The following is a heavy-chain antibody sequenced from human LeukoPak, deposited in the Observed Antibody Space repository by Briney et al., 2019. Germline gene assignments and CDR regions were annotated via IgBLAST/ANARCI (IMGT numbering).Heavy chain of an antibody. Sequence: GGSLRLSCAASGFTFSSYSMNWVSQAQGKGLEWVSSISSSSSYIYYADSVKGRFTISTDNAKNSLYLQMNSLRAEDTAVYYCALGSSGPFDYWGQGTLVTVSS. CDR2: ISSSSSYI. D-gene: IGHD6-19*01. V-gene: IGHV3-21*01. CDR3: ALGSSGPFDY. J-gene: IGHJ4*02. CDR1: GFTFSSYS.